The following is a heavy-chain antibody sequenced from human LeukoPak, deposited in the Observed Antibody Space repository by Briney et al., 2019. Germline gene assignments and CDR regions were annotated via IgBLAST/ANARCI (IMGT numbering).Heavy chain of an antibody. J-gene: IGHJ4*02. D-gene: IGHD3-10*01. V-gene: IGHV4-59*12. Sequence: SETLSLTCTVSGGSISSYYWSWIRQPPGKGLEWIGYIYYSGSTNYNPSLKSRVTISVDTSKNQFSLKLSSVTAADTAVYYCATGSEGVIIFPYWGQGTLVTVSS. CDR2: IYYSGST. CDR3: ATGSEGVIIFPY. CDR1: GGSISSYY.